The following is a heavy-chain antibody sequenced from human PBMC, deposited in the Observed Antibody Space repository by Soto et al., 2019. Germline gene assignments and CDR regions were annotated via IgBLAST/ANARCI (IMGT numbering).Heavy chain of an antibody. J-gene: IGHJ4*02. D-gene: IGHD3-10*01. CDR1: GGCISSYY. V-gene: IGHV4-59*01. Sequence: QVQLQESGPGLVKPSETLSLTCTVSGGCISSYYWSWIRQPPGKGLEWIGYIYYSGSTNYNPSLKSRVAISVDTSKNQFSLKLSSVTVADTAMYYYARARFSTELASYWGQGTLVTLSS. CDR3: ARARFSTELASY. CDR2: IYYSGST.